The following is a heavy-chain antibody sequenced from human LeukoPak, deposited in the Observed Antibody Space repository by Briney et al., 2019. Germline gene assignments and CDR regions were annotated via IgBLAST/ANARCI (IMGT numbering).Heavy chain of an antibody. CDR1: GGTFSSYA. J-gene: IGHJ3*02. CDR3: ASERGRDDAFDI. V-gene: IGHV1-69*06. D-gene: IGHD3-10*01. CDR2: IIPIFGTA. Sequence: SVKVSCKASGGTFSSYAISWVRQAPGQGLEWMGGIIPIFGTANYAQKFQGRFTITADKSTSTAYMELSSLRSEDTAVYYCASERGRDDAFDIWGQGTMVTVSS.